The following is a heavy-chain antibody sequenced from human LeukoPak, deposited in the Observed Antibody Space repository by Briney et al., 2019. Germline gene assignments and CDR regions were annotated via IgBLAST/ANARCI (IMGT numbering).Heavy chain of an antibody. CDR3: ARVIQLWHVFDY. CDR2: IYSGGST. J-gene: IGHJ4*02. Sequence: PGGSLRLSCAASGFTVSSNYMSWVRQAPGKGLEWVSVIYSGGSTYYADSVKGRFTISRDNSKNTLYLHMNSLRAEDTAVYYCARVIQLWHVFDYWGQGTLVTVSS. V-gene: IGHV3-53*01. D-gene: IGHD5-18*01. CDR1: GFTVSSNY.